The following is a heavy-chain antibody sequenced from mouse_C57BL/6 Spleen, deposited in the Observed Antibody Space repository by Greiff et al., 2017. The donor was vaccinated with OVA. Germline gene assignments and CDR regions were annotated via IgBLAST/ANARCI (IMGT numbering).Heavy chain of an antibody. V-gene: IGHV1-69*01. Sequence: VQLQQPGAELVMPGASVKLSCKASGYTFTSYWMHWVKQRPGQGLEWIGEIDPSDSYTNYNQKFKGKSTLTVDKSSSTAYMQLSSLTSEDSAVYYCARSRVYDGYYVGYAMDYWGQGTSVTVSS. CDR2: IDPSDSYT. CDR1: GYTFTSYW. J-gene: IGHJ4*01. CDR3: ARSRVYDGYYVGYAMDY. D-gene: IGHD2-3*01.